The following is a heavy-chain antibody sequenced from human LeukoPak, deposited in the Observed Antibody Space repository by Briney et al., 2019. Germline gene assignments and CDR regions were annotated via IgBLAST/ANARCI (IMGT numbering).Heavy chain of an antibody. CDR1: GGSLSSYY. D-gene: IGHD3-22*01. Sequence: PSETLSLTCTVSGGSLSSYYWNWIRQPAGKGLQWIGRTDSSGNTHYNPSLKSRVTMSVDTSKNQFSLKLNSVTAADTAVYYCARSDDTSGYQLDYWGQGTLVTVSS. V-gene: IGHV4-4*07. CDR3: ARSDDTSGYQLDY. J-gene: IGHJ4*02. CDR2: TDSSGNT.